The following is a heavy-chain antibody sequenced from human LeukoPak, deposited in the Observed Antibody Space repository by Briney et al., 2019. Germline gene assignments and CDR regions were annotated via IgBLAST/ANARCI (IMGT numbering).Heavy chain of an antibody. Sequence: SQTLSLTCAISGDSVSSNSAAWHWIRQSPSRGLEWLGRTYYRSKWYNDYAVSVKSRITINPDTSKNQFSLQLNSVTPEDTAVYYCARDLLSSGWYVGAFDIWGQGTMVTVSS. D-gene: IGHD6-19*01. V-gene: IGHV6-1*01. J-gene: IGHJ3*02. CDR1: GDSVSSNSAA. CDR3: ARDLLSSGWYVGAFDI. CDR2: TYYRSKWYN.